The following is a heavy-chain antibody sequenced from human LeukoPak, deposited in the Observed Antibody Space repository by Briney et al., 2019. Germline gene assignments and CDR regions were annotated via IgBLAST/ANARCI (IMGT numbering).Heavy chain of an antibody. J-gene: IGHJ4*02. D-gene: IGHD6-19*01. CDR2: IYYSGST. Sequence: PSETLSLTCTVSGGSISSYYWSWIRQPPGKGLEWIGYIYYSGSTNYNPSLKSRVTISVDTSKNQFSLKLSSVTAADTAVYYCARVGLAVDFLDYWGQGTLVTVSS. V-gene: IGHV4-59*01. CDR1: GGSISSYY. CDR3: ARVGLAVDFLDY.